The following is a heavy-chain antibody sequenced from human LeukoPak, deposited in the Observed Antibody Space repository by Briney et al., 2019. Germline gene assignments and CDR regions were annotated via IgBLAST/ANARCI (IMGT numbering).Heavy chain of an antibody. CDR1: GFTFSRYW. J-gene: IGHJ4*02. Sequence: GGSLRLSCAASGFTFSRYWMSWVRQAPEKGLEWVANIKQEGSEKYYVDSVKGRFTISRDNAKNSLYLQMNSLRAEDRAVYYCARLLVYNSGGEAFDHWGQGTLVTVSS. CDR3: ARLLVYNSGGEAFDH. D-gene: IGHD1-20*01. V-gene: IGHV3-7*01. CDR2: IKQEGSEK.